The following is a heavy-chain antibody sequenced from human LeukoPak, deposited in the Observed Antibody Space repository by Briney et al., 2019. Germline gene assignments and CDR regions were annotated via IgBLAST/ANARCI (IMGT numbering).Heavy chain of an antibody. J-gene: IGHJ4*02. CDR3: ARRGGGYSPTYYFDY. D-gene: IGHD3-22*01. CDR1: GGSISSSSYY. Sequence: SETLSLTCTVSGGSISSSSYYWGWIRQPPGKGLEWIGSIYYSGSTYYNPSLKSRVTISVDTSKNQFSLKLGSVTAADTAVYYCARRGGGYSPTYYFDYWGQGTLVTVSS. V-gene: IGHV4-39*07. CDR2: IYYSGST.